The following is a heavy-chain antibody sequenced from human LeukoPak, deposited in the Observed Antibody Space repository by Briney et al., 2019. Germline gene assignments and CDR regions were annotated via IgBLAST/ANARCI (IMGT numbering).Heavy chain of an antibody. V-gene: IGHV3-48*03. CDR3: ASKRKQQLGAV. CDR2: ISSSGSTI. D-gene: IGHD6-13*01. CDR1: GFTFSSYE. Sequence: GGSLRLSCAASGFTFSSYEMNWVRQAPGKGLEWVSYISSSGSTIYYADSVKGRFTISRDNAKNSLYLQMNSLRAEDTAVYYCASKRKQQLGAVWGQGTLVTVSS. J-gene: IGHJ4*02.